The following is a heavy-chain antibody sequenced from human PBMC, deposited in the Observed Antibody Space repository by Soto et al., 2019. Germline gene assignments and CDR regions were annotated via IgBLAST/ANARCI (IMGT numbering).Heavy chain of an antibody. CDR2: ISSSSTYI. J-gene: IGHJ4*02. D-gene: IGHD3-9*01. CDR1: GFIFSSHS. V-gene: IGHV3-21*04. Sequence: EVQVVESGGGLVKPGGSLRLSCAASGFIFSSHSMNWVRQAPGKGLEWVSTISSSSTYIYYADSVKGRFTISRDNAKNSLYLQMNSLRAEDTAVYYCAKVTGYYMDHWGQGTLVTVSS. CDR3: AKVTGYYMDH.